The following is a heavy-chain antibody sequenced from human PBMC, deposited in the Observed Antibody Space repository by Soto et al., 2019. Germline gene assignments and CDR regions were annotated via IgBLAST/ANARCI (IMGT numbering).Heavy chain of an antibody. V-gene: IGHV3-33*01. J-gene: IGHJ6*02. Sequence: GGSLRLSCAASGFTFSSYGMHWVRQAPGKGLEWVAVIWYDGSNKYYADSVKGRFTISRDNSKNTLYLQMNSLRAEDTAVYYCATPSKGWFGEQSDYYYGMDVWGQGTTVTVSS. CDR3: ATPSKGWFGEQSDYYYGMDV. CDR1: GFTFSSYG. D-gene: IGHD3-10*01. CDR2: IWYDGSNK.